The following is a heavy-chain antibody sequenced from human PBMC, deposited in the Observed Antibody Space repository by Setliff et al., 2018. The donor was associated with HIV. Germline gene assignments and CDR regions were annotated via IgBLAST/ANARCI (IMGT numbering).Heavy chain of an antibody. Sequence: SETLSLTCTVSGASTSDRDFYWGWIRQSPGKGLEWIGSVYHAGTAFYNPSLKSRLSLSLDTSKNQFSLKLTSVSAADTAVYFCARDAFHSGSYYNDYWGQGIRVTVSS. CDR3: ARDAFHSGSYYNDY. D-gene: IGHD3-10*01. CDR1: GASTSDRDFY. CDR2: VYHAGTA. V-gene: IGHV4-39*07. J-gene: IGHJ4*02.